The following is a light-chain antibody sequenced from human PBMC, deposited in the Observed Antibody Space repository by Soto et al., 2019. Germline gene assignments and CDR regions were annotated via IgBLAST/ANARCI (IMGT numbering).Light chain of an antibody. V-gene: IGLV1-47*01. J-gene: IGLJ1*01. Sequence: QSVLTRPPSSSGTPGQRVTIACSGSSSNIGSNCVYWYQQLPGTAPKLLIYRNNQRPSGVPHRFSGSNSGTSASLPIRGLRSEDEADYYCAEWDDSLSVYNYALGTGTQVTVL. CDR2: RNN. CDR3: AEWDDSLSVYNYA. CDR1: SSNIGSNC.